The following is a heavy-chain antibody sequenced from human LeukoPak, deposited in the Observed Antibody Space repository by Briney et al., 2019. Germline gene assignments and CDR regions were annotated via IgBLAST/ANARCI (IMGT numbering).Heavy chain of an antibody. D-gene: IGHD3-16*01. Sequence: GSLRLSCAASGFTFRTYTMNWVRQAPGKGLEWVSSIGGSSSFVFYADSVKGRFTISRDNAKNSLYLQMNSLRVEDTAMYYCARVQGERRDYWGQGTLVTVSS. CDR2: IGGSSSFV. V-gene: IGHV3-21*01. CDR1: GFTFRTYT. CDR3: ARVQGERRDY. J-gene: IGHJ4*02.